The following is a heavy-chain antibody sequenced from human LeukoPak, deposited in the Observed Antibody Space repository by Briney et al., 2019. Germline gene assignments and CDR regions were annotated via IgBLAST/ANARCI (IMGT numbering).Heavy chain of an antibody. CDR2: INPNSGGT. J-gene: IGHJ3*02. CDR1: GYTFTGYY. V-gene: IGHV1-2*02. D-gene: IGHD4-23*01. CDR3: ARRLGLRWDLQAFDI. Sequence: GASVKVSCKASGYTFTGYYMHWVRQAPGQGLEWMGWINPNSGGTNYAQKFQGRVTMTRDTSISTAYMELSSLKSDDTAVYYCARRLGLRWDLQAFDIWGQGTMVTVSS.